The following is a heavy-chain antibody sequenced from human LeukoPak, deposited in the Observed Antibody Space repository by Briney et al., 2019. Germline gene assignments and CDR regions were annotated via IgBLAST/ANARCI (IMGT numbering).Heavy chain of an antibody. D-gene: IGHD6-13*01. CDR3: AKESKRLAAAGMKDFDY. CDR1: GFTFSSYA. CDR2: ISGNGGST. Sequence: GGSLRLSCAAPGFTFSSYAMSWVRQAPGKGLEWVSAISGNGGSTYYADSVKGRFTISRDNSKNTLYLQMNSLRAEDTAVYYCAKESKRLAAAGMKDFDYWGQGTLVTVSS. V-gene: IGHV3-23*01. J-gene: IGHJ4*02.